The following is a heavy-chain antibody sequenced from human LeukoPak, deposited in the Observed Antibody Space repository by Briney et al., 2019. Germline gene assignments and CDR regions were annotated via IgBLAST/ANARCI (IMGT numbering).Heavy chain of an antibody. D-gene: IGHD6-19*01. J-gene: IGHJ4*02. CDR3: ARGGRWGYSSGSNPPYYFDY. CDR2: IYYSGST. V-gene: IGHV4-59*08. CDR1: GGSISDYY. Sequence: SETLSLTCTVSGGSISDYYWSWIRQPPGKGLEWIGYIYYSGSTNYNPSLKSRVTISVDTSKNQFSLKLSSVTAADTAVYYCARGGRWGYSSGSNPPYYFDYWGQGTLVTVSS.